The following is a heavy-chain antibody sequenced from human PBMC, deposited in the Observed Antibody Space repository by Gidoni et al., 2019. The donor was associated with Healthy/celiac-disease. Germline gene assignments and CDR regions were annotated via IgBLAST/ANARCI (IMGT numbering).Heavy chain of an antibody. CDR1: GGTFSSYA. V-gene: IGHV1-69*06. Sequence: QVQLVQSGAEVKKPGSSVKVSCKASGGTFSSYAISWVRQAPGQGLEWMGGIIPIFGTANYAQKCQGRVTITADKSTSTAYMELSSLRSEDTAVYYCARGPEDYDSSGYYYYYMDVWGKGTTVTVSS. D-gene: IGHD3-22*01. J-gene: IGHJ6*03. CDR2: IIPIFGTA. CDR3: ARGPEDYDSSGYYYYYMDV.